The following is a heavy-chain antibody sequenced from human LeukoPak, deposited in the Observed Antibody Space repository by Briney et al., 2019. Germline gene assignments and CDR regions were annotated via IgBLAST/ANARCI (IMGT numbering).Heavy chain of an antibody. J-gene: IGHJ6*03. Sequence: ASVKVSCKASGYTFTSYAMHWVRQAPGQRLEWMGWINAGNGNTKYSQEFQGRVTLTRDTSISTAYMELSSLISEDTAVYYCARGRTDENYHYYYYMDVWGRGTAVTVSS. CDR1: GYTFTSYA. D-gene: IGHD1-14*01. V-gene: IGHV1-3*03. CDR2: INAGNGNT. CDR3: ARGRTDENYHYYYYMDV.